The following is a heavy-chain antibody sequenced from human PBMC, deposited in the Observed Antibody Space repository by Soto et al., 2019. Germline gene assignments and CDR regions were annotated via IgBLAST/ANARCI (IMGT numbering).Heavy chain of an antibody. V-gene: IGHV4-59*08. Sequence: SETLSLTCTVSGGSISSYYWSWIRQPPGKGLEWIGYIYYSGSTNYNPSLKSRVTITVDTSKNQFSLKMSSVTAADTAVYYCARHSPLAWWFDPWGQGTLVTVSS. CDR3: ARHSPLAWWFDP. J-gene: IGHJ5*02. CDR2: IYYSGST. CDR1: GGSISSYY.